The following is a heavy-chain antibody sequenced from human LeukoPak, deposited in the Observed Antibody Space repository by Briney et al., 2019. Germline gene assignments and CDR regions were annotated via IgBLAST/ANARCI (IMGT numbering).Heavy chain of an antibody. Sequence: SETLSLTCAVYGGSFSGYYGSWLRHPPGKGLEWIGEINHSGSNNYNPSLKSRVTISVDTSKNHFSLKLSSVTAADTAVYYCARPRYYYGSGRQVQDRPNWFDPWGQGTLVTVSS. J-gene: IGHJ5*02. CDR2: INHSGSN. CDR1: GGSFSGYY. V-gene: IGHV4-34*01. CDR3: ARPRYYYGSGRQVQDRPNWFDP. D-gene: IGHD3-10*01.